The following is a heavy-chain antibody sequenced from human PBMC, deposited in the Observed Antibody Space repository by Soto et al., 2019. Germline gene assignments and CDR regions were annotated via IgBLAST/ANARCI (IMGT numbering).Heavy chain of an antibody. CDR1: GGSISSGGYY. CDR2: IYYSGST. CDR3: ARVYYGPGSFDRNYYYYGMDI. Sequence: SETLSLTCTVSGGSISSGGYYWSWIRQHPGKGLEWIGYIYYSGSTYYNPSLKSRVTISVDTSKNQFSLKLSSVTAADTAVYYCARVYYGPGSFDRNYYYYGMDIWGQGTTVTVSS. J-gene: IGHJ6*02. D-gene: IGHD3-10*01. V-gene: IGHV4-31*03.